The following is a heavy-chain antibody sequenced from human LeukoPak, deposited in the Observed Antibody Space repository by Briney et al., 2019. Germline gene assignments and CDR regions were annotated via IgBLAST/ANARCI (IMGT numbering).Heavy chain of an antibody. CDR1: GFTFSSYG. J-gene: IGHJ4*02. V-gene: IGHV3-33*01. CDR3: ARSFYGGSGSEYYFDY. CDR2: IWYDGSNK. D-gene: IGHD3-10*01. Sequence: GRSLRLSCAASGFTFSSYGMHWVRQAPGKGLEWVAVIWYDGSNKYYADSVKGRFTISRDNSKNTLYLQMNSLRAEDTAVYYCARSFYGGSGSEYYFDYWGQGTLVTVSS.